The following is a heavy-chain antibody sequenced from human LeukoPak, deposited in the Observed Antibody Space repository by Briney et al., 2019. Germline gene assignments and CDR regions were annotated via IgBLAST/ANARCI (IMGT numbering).Heavy chain of an antibody. J-gene: IGHJ3*02. CDR1: GFTFSSYS. CDR3: ARDLGINYGDYVRSI. CDR2: ISSSSSTI. D-gene: IGHD4-17*01. V-gene: IGHV3-48*04. Sequence: GGSLRLSCAASGFTFSSYSMNWVRQAPGKGLEWVSYISSSSSTIYYADSVKGRFTISRDNAKNSLYLQMNSLRAEDTAVYYCARDLGINYGDYVRSIWGQGTMVTVSS.